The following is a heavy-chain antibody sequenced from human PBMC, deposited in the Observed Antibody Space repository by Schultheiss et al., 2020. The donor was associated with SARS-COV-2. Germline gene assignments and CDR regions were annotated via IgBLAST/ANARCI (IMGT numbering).Heavy chain of an antibody. V-gene: IGHV5-51*01. J-gene: IGHJ6*02. CDR2: IYPGDSDT. CDR1: GYSFTSYW. CDR3: ASGGPSNGVGYYYYGMDV. Sequence: GGSLRLSCKGSGYSFTSYWIGWVRQMPGKGLEWMGIIYPGDSDTRYSPSFQGQVTISADKSISTAYLQWSSLKASDTAMYYCASGGPSNGVGYYYYGMDVWGQGTTVTVSS. D-gene: IGHD4-11*01.